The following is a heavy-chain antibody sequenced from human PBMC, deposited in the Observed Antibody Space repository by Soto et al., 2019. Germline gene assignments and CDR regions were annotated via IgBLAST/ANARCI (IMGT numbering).Heavy chain of an antibody. V-gene: IGHV1-2*02. D-gene: IGHD1-26*01. CDR2: INPKSGGT. CDR1: GYTFTVYY. Sequence: QVQLVQSGAEVKKPGASVNVSCKASGYTFTVYYMNWVRQAPGQGLEWKGWINPKSGGTMYPEKFQGRVTMTWDTSISTAYMALTRLRSDDTAVYYCARDLAKGGGSAGFDYWGQGTLVTVSS. CDR3: ARDLAKGGGSAGFDY. J-gene: IGHJ4*02.